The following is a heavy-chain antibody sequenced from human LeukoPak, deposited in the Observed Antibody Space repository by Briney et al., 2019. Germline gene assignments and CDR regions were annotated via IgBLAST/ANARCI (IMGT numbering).Heavy chain of an antibody. Sequence: GGSLRLSCAASGFTFSGYWMSWVRQAPGKGLEWVAIIKQDGSEKYYVDSVKGRFTISRDNAKNSLYLQMNSLRAEDTALYHCAKDVGRLERNPDYWGQGTLVTVSS. CDR2: IKQDGSEK. CDR1: GFTFSGYW. CDR3: AKDVGRLERNPDY. V-gene: IGHV3-7*03. D-gene: IGHD1-1*01. J-gene: IGHJ4*02.